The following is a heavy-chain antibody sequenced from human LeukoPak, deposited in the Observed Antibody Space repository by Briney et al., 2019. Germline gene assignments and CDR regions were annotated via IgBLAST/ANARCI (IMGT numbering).Heavy chain of an antibody. CDR3: ARTPEYSSSFQLNFDY. J-gene: IGHJ4*02. CDR1: GFTVSSNY. D-gene: IGHD6-13*01. V-gene: IGHV3-66*01. CDR2: IYSGGST. Sequence: GGSLRLSCAASGFTVSSNYMSWVRQAPGKGLEWVSVIYSGGSTYYADSVKGRFTISRDNSKNTLYLQMNSLRAEDTAVYYCARTPEYSSSFQLNFDYWGQGTLVTVSS.